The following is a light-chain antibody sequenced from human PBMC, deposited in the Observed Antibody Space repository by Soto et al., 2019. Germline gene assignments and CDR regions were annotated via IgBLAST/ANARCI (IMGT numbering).Light chain of an antibody. Sequence: IVLTQSPGTLSFSPGERATLSCRASQSVSSSYLAWYQQKPGPAPRLLIYGASSRATCIPDRFSGSGSGTDLTLTISRLEPEDFALYSCNQYGRSPITFGQGTRLEIK. V-gene: IGKV3-20*01. CDR1: QSVSSSY. CDR2: GAS. J-gene: IGKJ5*01. CDR3: NQYGRSPIT.